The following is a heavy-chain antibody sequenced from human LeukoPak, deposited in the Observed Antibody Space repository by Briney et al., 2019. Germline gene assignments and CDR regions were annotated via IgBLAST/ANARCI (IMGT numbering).Heavy chain of an antibody. J-gene: IGHJ5*02. CDR2: IYYSGST. Sequence: PSETLSLTCTVSGGSISSSSYYWGWIRQPPGKGLEWIGSIYYSGSTYYNPSLKSRVTISVDTSKNQFSLKLSSVTAADTAVYYCASSTYGDYASGWFDPWGQGTLVTVSS. CDR3: ASSTYGDYASGWFDP. CDR1: GGSISSSSYY. D-gene: IGHD4-17*01. V-gene: IGHV4-39*01.